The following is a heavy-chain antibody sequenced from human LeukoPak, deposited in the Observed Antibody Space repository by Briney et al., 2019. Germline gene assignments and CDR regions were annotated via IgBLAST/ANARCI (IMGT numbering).Heavy chain of an antibody. V-gene: IGHV4-39*07. CDR1: GGSISSSSYY. CDR3: ARGLVLMVYVGSHYYYYMDV. CDR2: INHSGST. D-gene: IGHD2-8*01. Sequence: SETLSLTCTVSGGSISSSSYYWGWIRQPPGKGLEWIGEINHSGSTNYNPSLKSRVTISVDTSKNQFSLKLSSVTAADTAVYYCARGLVLMVYVGSHYYYYMDVWGKGTTVTVSS. J-gene: IGHJ6*03.